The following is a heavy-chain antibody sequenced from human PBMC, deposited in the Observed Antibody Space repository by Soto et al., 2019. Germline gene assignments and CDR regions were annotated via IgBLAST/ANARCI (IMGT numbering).Heavy chain of an antibody. V-gene: IGHV4-59*01. D-gene: IGHD2-21*01. Sequence: QVQLQESGPGLVKPSETLSLTCTVSGGSISSYFWSWIRQPPGKGLEWIGYIYYTGSTNYNPSLKHRVNRSVDTSNYQLSLQLSLLTASDTAGYYCACSNWYFDLWGRGSLVSVSS. CDR2: IYYTGST. CDR3: ACSNWYFDL. J-gene: IGHJ2*01. CDR1: GGSISSYF.